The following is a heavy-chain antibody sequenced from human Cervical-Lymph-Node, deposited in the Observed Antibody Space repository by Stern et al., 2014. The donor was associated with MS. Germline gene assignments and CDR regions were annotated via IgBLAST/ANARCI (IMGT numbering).Heavy chain of an antibody. CDR2: IWYDGSKP. CDR3: ASAYSSSHYYFDY. Sequence: VQLVESGGGVVQPGRSLRLSCAASGFSFSRYAMHLVRQAPGKGLEWVALIWYDGSKPYYADSVTGRFTISRDNFKNTLYLQMNSLRAEDTAVYYCASAYSSSHYYFDYWGQGTLVTVSS. CDR1: GFSFSRYA. J-gene: IGHJ4*02. V-gene: IGHV3-33*01. D-gene: IGHD6-13*01.